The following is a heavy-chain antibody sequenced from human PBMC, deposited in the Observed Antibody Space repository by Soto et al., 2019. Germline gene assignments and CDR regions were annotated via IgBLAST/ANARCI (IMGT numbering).Heavy chain of an antibody. CDR2: ISYDGSSQ. D-gene: IGHD1-26*01. Sequence: QVQLVESGGGVVQPGRSLRLSCVASGFTFSNYGMHWVRQAPGKGLEWVAVISYDGSSQHYADSVKGRFTISRDNSKNTLYVQMKGLRAEDTAVYYCAKDGGWELPRGRGSDYWGQGTLVTVSS. CDR3: AKDGGWELPRGRGSDY. V-gene: IGHV3-30*18. CDR1: GFTFSNYG. J-gene: IGHJ4*02.